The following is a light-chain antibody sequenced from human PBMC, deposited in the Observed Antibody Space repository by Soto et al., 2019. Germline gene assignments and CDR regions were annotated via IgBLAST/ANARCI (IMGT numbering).Light chain of an antibody. J-gene: IGLJ3*02. CDR1: SSNIGSNT. CDR3: AAWDDSLNGPV. Sequence: QSVLTQPPSASGTPGQRVTISCSGSSSNIGSNTVNWYHHLPGTAPKILIYNNDQRPSGVPDRFSGSKSGTSASLAISGLQSEDEADYYCAAWDDSLNGPVFGGGTK. V-gene: IGLV1-44*01. CDR2: NND.